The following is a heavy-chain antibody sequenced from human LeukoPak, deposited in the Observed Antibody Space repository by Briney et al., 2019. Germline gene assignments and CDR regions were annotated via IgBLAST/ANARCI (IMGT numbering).Heavy chain of an antibody. CDR3: AKEPGQSGQQLARGGFDY. CDR1: GFTFTSYA. D-gene: IGHD6-13*01. J-gene: IGHJ4*02. CDR2: ITASGGST. V-gene: IGHV3-23*01. Sequence: GGSLRLSCVVSGFTFTSYAMDWVRQAPGKGLEWVSGITASGGSTYYADSVKGRFTISRDNSKNTLYLQMNSLRVDDTAVYYCAKEPGQSGQQLARGGFDYWGQGTLVTVSS.